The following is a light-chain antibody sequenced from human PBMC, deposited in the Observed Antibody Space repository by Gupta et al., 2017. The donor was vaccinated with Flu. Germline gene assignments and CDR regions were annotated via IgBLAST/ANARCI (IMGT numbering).Light chain of an antibody. CDR1: QSVSSY. J-gene: IGKJ2*03. CDR3: QQLNS. CDR2: DAS. Sequence: EIVLTQSPATLSLSPGERATLSCRASQSVSSYLAWYQQKPGQAPRLLIYDASNRATGIPARFSGSGSGTDFTRTISSIEAEDCECYDGQQLNSFGQGTKLEIK. V-gene: IGKV3-11*01.